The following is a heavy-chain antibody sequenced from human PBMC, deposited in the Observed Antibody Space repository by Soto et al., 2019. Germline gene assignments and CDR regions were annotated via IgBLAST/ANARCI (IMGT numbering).Heavy chain of an antibody. J-gene: IGHJ5*02. Sequence: QVHLVESGGGVVQPGWSLRLSCAASGFTFSTFAVHWVRQAPGEGLEWVALISHDGRIEKYADSVKGRFTISRDNSKNTLYMPMDSRRLEDTGVYYCARDGLPDDFMSGSYWFDPGGQGAQVAVSS. V-gene: IGHV3-30-3*01. CDR1: GFTFSTFA. CDR2: ISHDGRIE. CDR3: ARDGLPDDFMSGSYWFDP. D-gene: IGHD3-3*01.